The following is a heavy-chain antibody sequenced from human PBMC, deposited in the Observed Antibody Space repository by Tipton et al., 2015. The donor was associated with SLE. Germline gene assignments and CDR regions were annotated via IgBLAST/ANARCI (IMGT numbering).Heavy chain of an antibody. D-gene: IGHD6-19*01. Sequence: QLVQSGPEVKKPGASVKVSCKASGYTFTGYYMHWVRQAPGQGLEWMGWMNPNSGNTGYAQKFQGRVTITRNTSISTAYMELSSLRSEDTAVYYCARDEGGWYSDYWGQGTLVTVSS. V-gene: IGHV1-8*03. CDR1: GYTFTGYY. CDR3: ARDEGGWYSDY. J-gene: IGHJ4*02. CDR2: MNPNSGNT.